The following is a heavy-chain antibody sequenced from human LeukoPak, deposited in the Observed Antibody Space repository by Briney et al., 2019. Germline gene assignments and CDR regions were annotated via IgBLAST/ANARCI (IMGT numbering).Heavy chain of an antibody. CDR1: DASISSYY. J-gene: IGHJ3*02. D-gene: IGHD3-10*01. CDR2: IYHSGST. CDR3: AREVRNMVRGVHDAFDI. Sequence: SETLSLTCTVSDASISSYYWSWLRQPPGKGLEWIGSIYHSGSTYYNPSLKSRVTISVDTSKNQFSLKLSSVTAADTAVYYCAREVRNMVRGVHDAFDIWGQGTMVTVSS. V-gene: IGHV4-38-2*02.